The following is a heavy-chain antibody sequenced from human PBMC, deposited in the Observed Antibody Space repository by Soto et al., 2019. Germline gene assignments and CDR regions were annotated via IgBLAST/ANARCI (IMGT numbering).Heavy chain of an antibody. Sequence: QVQLQESGPGLVKPSETLSLSCTVSGGSTSVYYWSWIRQSPGKGLEWIGYIHHSGTTKYNPSLKSRVTISVDTSKTQFSLKMNSVTAADTAVYYCASSRASMNYYYGIDVWGQGTTVTV. CDR2: IHHSGTT. V-gene: IGHV4-59*01. D-gene: IGHD6-6*01. J-gene: IGHJ6*02. CDR1: GGSTSVYY. CDR3: ASSRASMNYYYGIDV.